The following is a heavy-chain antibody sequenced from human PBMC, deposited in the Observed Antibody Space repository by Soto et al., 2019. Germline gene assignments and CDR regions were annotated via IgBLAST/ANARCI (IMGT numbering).Heavy chain of an antibody. CDR2: IYYIGST. Sequence: PSEALSLTCAVSGGSISSSRWYWGWIRQPPCKGLEWIGSIYYIGSTYYNPSLKSRVTISVDTSKNQFSLTLSSVTDTDTAVYYCASGYDILTGYPRGDYYGMDVWGQGTTVTSP. D-gene: IGHD3-9*01. V-gene: IGHV4-39*01. J-gene: IGHJ6*02. CDR1: GGSISSSRWY. CDR3: ASGYDILTGYPRGDYYGMDV.